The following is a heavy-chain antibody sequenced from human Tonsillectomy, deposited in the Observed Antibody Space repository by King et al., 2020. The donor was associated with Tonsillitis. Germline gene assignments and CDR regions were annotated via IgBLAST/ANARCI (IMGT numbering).Heavy chain of an antibody. Sequence: VQLVESGGGVVQPGRSLRLSCAASGFTFSSYAMHWVRQAPGKGLEWVSVISYDGSNKYYADSVMGRFTISRDNSKNTLYLQMNSLRTEDKAVYYCARDDRLEVITTPDYWGQGTLVTVSS. CDR3: ARDDRLEVITTPDY. J-gene: IGHJ4*02. CDR1: GFTFSSYA. CDR2: ISYDGSNK. D-gene: IGHD3-22*01. V-gene: IGHV3-30-3*01.